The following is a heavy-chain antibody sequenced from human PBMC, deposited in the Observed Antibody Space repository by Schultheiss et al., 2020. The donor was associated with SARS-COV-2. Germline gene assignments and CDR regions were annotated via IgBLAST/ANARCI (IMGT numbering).Heavy chain of an antibody. Sequence: SETLSLTCTVYGGSFSGYYWGWIRQPPGKGLEWIGSIYYSGSTYYNPSLKSRVTISVDTSKNQFSLKLSSVTAADTAVYYCARQPYYDSSGYYWGGVYYYYYGMDVWGQGTTVTVSS. CDR1: GGSFSGYY. CDR2: IYYSGST. V-gene: IGHV4-39*01. J-gene: IGHJ6*02. D-gene: IGHD3-22*01. CDR3: ARQPYYDSSGYYWGGVYYYYYGMDV.